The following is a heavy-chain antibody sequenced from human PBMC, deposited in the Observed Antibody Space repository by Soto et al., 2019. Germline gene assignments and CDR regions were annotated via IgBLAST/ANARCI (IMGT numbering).Heavy chain of an antibody. CDR3: GKVLVGATGHTDSDS. V-gene: IGHV4-39*01. CDR2: IDYNGVT. Sequence: SETLSLTCTVSGGSIYRSGYYWGWIRQPPGRGLEWIGNIDYNGVTYSNPSLKSRVTISRDTSKNQFSLKLTSVTAADTALYYCGKVLVGATGHTDSDSWGPGTLVTVSA. J-gene: IGHJ4*02. D-gene: IGHD2-15*01. CDR1: GGSIYRSGYY.